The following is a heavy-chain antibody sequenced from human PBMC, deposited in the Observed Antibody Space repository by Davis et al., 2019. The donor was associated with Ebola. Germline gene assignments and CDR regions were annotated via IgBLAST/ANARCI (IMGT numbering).Heavy chain of an antibody. CDR2: MNPNSGNT. Sequence: AASVKVSCKASGYTFTSYDINWVRQATGPGLEWMGWMNPNSGNTGYAQKFQGRVTMTRNISISTAYMELSSLRSEDTAVYYCARVGQLWLKESYYYYGMDVWGKGTTVTVSS. CDR3: ARVGQLWLKESYYYYGMDV. J-gene: IGHJ6*04. V-gene: IGHV1-8*01. CDR1: GYTFTSYD. D-gene: IGHD5-18*01.